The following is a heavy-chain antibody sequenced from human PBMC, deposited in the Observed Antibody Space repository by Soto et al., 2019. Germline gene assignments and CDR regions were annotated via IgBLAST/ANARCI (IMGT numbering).Heavy chain of an antibody. V-gene: IGHV3-23*01. CDR2: ISSSGENT. CDR3: AKDRDYADYRPDS. CDR1: GFTFSKYA. J-gene: IGHJ5*01. Sequence: DVQVLESGGGLVQPGGSLGLSCAASGFTFSKYAMSWARQAPGKGVEWVSGISSSGENTYYSGSVGGRFTISRDNSKNILYLQMHSLRAEDTAVYYCAKDRDYADYRPDSWGQGTLVTVSS. D-gene: IGHD4-17*01.